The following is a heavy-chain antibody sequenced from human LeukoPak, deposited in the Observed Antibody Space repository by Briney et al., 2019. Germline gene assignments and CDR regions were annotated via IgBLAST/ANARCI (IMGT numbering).Heavy chain of an antibody. J-gene: IGHJ5*02. CDR1: GGSISSGSYY. CDR2: IYTSGST. CDR3: ARDGRKGYDL. V-gene: IGHV4-61*02. D-gene: IGHD2-15*01. Sequence: SETLSLTCTVSGGSISSGSYYWSWIRQPAGKGLEWIGRIYTSGSTNYNPSLKSRVTISVDTSKNQFSLKLSSVTAADTAVYYCARDGRKGYDLWGQGTLVTVSS.